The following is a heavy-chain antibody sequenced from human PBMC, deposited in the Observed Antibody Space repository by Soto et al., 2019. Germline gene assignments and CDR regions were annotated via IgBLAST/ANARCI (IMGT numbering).Heavy chain of an antibody. CDR3: ARLGAYYYYMDV. V-gene: IGHV5-51*01. J-gene: IGHJ6*03. CDR2: IYPADSDT. Sequence: GESLKISCEASGYNFKNWWIVWVRQMPGKGLECMGIIYPADSDTRYSPSFQGQVTISADKSISTAYLQWSSLKASDTAMYYCARLGAYYYYMDVWGKGTTVTVSS. CDR1: GYNFKNWW.